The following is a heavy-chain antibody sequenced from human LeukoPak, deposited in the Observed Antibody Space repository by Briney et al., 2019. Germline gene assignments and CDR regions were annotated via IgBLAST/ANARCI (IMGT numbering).Heavy chain of an antibody. V-gene: IGHV3-23*01. CDR1: GFTFSNYA. D-gene: IGHD1-26*01. J-gene: IGHJ4*02. CDR3: TTWVGAHFDF. Sequence: PGGSLRRSCAASGFTFSNYAMHWVRQAPGKGLEWVSTIDGPTFRTHYADSVMGRFTISRDNSKNTLYLQMNSLRAEDTAVYFCTTWVGAHFDFWGQGTLVTVSS. CDR2: IDGPTFRT.